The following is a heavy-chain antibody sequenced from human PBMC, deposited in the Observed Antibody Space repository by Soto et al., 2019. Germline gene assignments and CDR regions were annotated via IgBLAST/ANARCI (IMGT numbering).Heavy chain of an antibody. CDR3: ARRGSSRWYGY. J-gene: IGHJ4*02. CDR2: IYYSGST. V-gene: IGHV4-39*01. D-gene: IGHD6-13*01. CDR1: GGSIISSSYY. Sequence: QLQLQESGPGLGKPSETLALTCTVSGGSIISSSYYWGWIRQPPGKGLEWIGSIYYSGSTYYNPSLKSRVTIAVDTSKNKLSLKLSSVTDADTAVYYCARRGSSRWYGYRGQGTLVTVSS.